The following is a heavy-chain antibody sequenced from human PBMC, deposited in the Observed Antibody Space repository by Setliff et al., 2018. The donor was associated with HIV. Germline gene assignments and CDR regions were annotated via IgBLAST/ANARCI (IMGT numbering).Heavy chain of an antibody. CDR2: TFHTGYT. CDR1: GDSIRSGDYY. CDR3: AREDSSYNNFNY. V-gene: IGHV4-30-4*08. Sequence: SETLSLTCTVSGDSIRSGDYYWSWICQSLEKGLEWIGYTFHTGYTYYNPSLKSRIIISVDTYKHSFSLELSFVTAADTAVYYCAREDSSYNNFNYWGQGMLVTVSS. J-gene: IGHJ4*02. D-gene: IGHD6-6*01.